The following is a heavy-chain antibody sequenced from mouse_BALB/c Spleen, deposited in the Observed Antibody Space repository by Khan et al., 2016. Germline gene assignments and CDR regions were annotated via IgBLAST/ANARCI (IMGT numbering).Heavy chain of an antibody. CDR2: IDPANGNS. Sequence: VQLQQSGAELVRPGALVKLSCKASGFNIKDYYMNWVMQRPEQGLEWIGWIDPANGNSISDPKFQGKASLTADTSSTPAYLQLSSLTSEDTAVYYCGREYDGTDVEVWGAGTTGTVSS. V-gene: IGHV14-1*02. CDR1: GFNIKDYY. J-gene: IGHJ1*01. D-gene: IGHD1-1*01. CDR3: GREYDGTDVEV.